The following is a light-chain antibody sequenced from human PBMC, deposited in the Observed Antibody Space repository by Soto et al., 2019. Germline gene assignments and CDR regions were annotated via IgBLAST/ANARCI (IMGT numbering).Light chain of an antibody. CDR1: SSDVGSYDL. V-gene: IGLV2-23*02. CDR2: EVS. Sequence: QSALTQPASVSGSPGQSITISCTGTSSDVGSYDLVSWYQQHPGKAPKLMIYEVSKRSSGVSNRFFGSNSGNTASLTISGLQAEDEADYYCCSYAGPITLQFGGGTKLTVL. CDR3: CSYAGPITLQ. J-gene: IGLJ2*01.